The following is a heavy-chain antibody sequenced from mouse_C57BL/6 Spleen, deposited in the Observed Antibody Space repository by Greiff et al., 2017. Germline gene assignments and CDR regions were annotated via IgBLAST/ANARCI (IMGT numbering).Heavy chain of an antibody. CDR1: GYTFTSYW. D-gene: IGHD1-1*01. V-gene: IGHV1-50*01. Sequence: QVQLQQPGAELVKPGASVKLSCKASGYTFTSYWMQWVKQRPGQGLEWIGEIDPSDSYTNYTQKFKGKATLTVDTSSSTAYMQLSSLTSEDAAVYYCARSGYYGSSLFDYWGQGTTLTVSS. J-gene: IGHJ2*01. CDR2: IDPSDSYT. CDR3: ARSGYYGSSLFDY.